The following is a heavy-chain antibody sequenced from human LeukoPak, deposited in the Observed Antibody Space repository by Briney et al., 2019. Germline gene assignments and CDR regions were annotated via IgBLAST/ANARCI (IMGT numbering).Heavy chain of an antibody. V-gene: IGHV3-21*01. CDR1: GFTFSSYS. D-gene: IGHD6-13*01. J-gene: IGHJ3*02. CDR3: ASSLVAAALRGAFDI. CDR2: ISGSSPYI. Sequence: GGSLRLSCAASGFTFSSYSINWVRQAPGKGLEWVSSISGSSPYIYYADSVKGRFTISRDNAKNSLYLQMNSLRAEDTALYYCASSLVAAALRGAFDIWGQGAMVTVSS.